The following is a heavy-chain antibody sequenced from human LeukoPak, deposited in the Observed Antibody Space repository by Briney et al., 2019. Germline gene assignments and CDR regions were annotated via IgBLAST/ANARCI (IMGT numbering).Heavy chain of an antibody. J-gene: IGHJ4*02. V-gene: IGHV1-69*06. Sequence: ASVKVSCKASGGTFSSYAISWVRQAPGQGLEWMGGIIPIFGTANYAQKFQGRVTITADKSTSTAYMELSSLRSEDTAVYYCARAYMTATRHFDSWGQGTLVTVSS. CDR1: GGTFSSYA. D-gene: IGHD2-21*02. CDR3: ARAYMTATRHFDS. CDR2: IIPIFGTA.